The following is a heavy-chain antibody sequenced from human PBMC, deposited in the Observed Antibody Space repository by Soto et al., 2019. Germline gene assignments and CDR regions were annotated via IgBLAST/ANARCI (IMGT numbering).Heavy chain of an antibody. D-gene: IGHD3-22*01. CDR3: ATDRVAFDM. Sequence: ASGKVSCRASGYMFTGYYIHWVRQAPGQGLEWMGWINPKSGGTKCAEKFQGRVSMTGDTSITTAYLELSSLTSDDTAVYYCATDRVAFDMWGQGTKVPVSS. CDR2: INPKSGGT. CDR1: GYMFTGYY. V-gene: IGHV1-2*02. J-gene: IGHJ3*02.